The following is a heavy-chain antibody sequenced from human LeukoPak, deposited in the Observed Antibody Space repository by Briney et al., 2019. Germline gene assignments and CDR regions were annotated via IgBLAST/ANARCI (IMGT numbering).Heavy chain of an antibody. J-gene: IGHJ4*02. V-gene: IGHV3-23*01. CDR2: ISGSGGST. Sequence: GVLRLSCAASGFTFSSYAMSWVRQAPGKGQEWVSAISGSGGSTYYADSVKGRFTISRDNSKNTLYLQMNSLRAEDTAVYYCANSEMYGNAFDYWGQGTLVTVSS. D-gene: IGHD4-11*01. CDR1: GFTFSSYA. CDR3: ANSEMYGNAFDY.